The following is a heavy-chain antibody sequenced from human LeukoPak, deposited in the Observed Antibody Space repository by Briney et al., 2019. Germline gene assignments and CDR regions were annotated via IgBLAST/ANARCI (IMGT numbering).Heavy chain of an antibody. D-gene: IGHD5-24*01. Sequence: SETLSLTCTVSGGSISSSSDYWGWIRQPPGKGLEWIGSIYYSGSTYYNPSLKSRVTISVDTSKNQFSLKLSSVTAADTAVYYCARHSVRGYNYLTNFDYWGQGTLVTVSS. J-gene: IGHJ4*02. CDR1: GGSISSSSDY. CDR2: IYYSGST. CDR3: ARHSVRGYNYLTNFDY. V-gene: IGHV4-39*01.